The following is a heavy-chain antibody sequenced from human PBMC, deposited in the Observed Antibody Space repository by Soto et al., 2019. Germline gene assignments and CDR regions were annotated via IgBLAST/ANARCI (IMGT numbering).Heavy chain of an antibody. Sequence: PGGSLRLSCAASGFTFSSYAMHWVRQAPGKGLEWVAVISYDGSNKYYADSVKGRFTISRDNSKNTLYLQMNSLRAEDTAAYYCANAGSYYYYDMDVWGQGTTVTVSS. J-gene: IGHJ6*02. D-gene: IGHD3-10*01. CDR1: GFTFSSYA. CDR3: ANAGSYYYYDMDV. V-gene: IGHV3-30-3*01. CDR2: ISYDGSNK.